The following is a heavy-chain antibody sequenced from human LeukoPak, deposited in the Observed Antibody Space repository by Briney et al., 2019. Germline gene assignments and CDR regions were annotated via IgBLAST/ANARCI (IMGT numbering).Heavy chain of an antibody. CDR1: GYTFTSYA. J-gene: IGHJ5*02. Sequence: ASVKVSCKASGYTFTSYAMNWVRQAPGQGLEWMGWINTNTGNPTYAQGFTGRFVFSLDTSVSTAYLQISSLRSEDTAVYYCARESQLRRFDPWGQGTLVTVSS. CDR2: INTNTGNP. CDR3: ARESQLRRFDP. V-gene: IGHV7-4-1*02. D-gene: IGHD2-2*01.